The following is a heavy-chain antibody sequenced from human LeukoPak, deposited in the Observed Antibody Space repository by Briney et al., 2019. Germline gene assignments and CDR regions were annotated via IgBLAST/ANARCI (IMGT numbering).Heavy chain of an antibody. CDR3: ARPYGGNPHFDY. CDR2: ISPNSGGT. J-gene: IGHJ4*02. V-gene: IGHV1-2*02. D-gene: IGHD4-23*01. CDR1: GYTFTDYY. Sequence: ASVKVSCKASGYTFTDYYIHWVRQAPGQGREWMGWISPNSGGTNYAQNFQGRVTMTSDTSISTAYMELSRLRSDDTAVYYCARPYGGNPHFDYWGQGTLVTVSS.